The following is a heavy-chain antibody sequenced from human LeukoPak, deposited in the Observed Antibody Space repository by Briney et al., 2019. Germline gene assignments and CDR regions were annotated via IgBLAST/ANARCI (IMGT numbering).Heavy chain of an antibody. Sequence: GGSLRLSCAASGFTFCSYAMSWVRQAPGKGREWGSAISGGGGSPYYADSVKGRFTISRDNSKNTLYLQMNSLRAEARAVSYCGKNGGTIAVAAVDYGGQGTLVTVSS. J-gene: IGHJ4*02. V-gene: IGHV3-23*01. CDR1: GFTFCSYA. D-gene: IGHD6-19*01. CDR2: ISGGGGSP. CDR3: GKNGGTIAVAAVDY.